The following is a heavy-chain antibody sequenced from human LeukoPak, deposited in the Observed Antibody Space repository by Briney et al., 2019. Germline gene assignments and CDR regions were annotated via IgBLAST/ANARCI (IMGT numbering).Heavy chain of an antibody. Sequence: ASVKVSCKASGYTFTGYYMHWVRQAPGQGLEWMGWINPNSGGTNYAQKFQGWVTMTRDTSTSTAYMELSSLRSEDTAVYYCARLTPGGELLDYWGQGTLVTVSS. J-gene: IGHJ4*02. V-gene: IGHV1-2*04. CDR3: ARLTPGGELLDY. D-gene: IGHD1-26*01. CDR2: INPNSGGT. CDR1: GYTFTGYY.